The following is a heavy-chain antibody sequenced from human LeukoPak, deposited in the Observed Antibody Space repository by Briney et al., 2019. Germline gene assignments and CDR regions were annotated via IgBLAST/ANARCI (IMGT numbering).Heavy chain of an antibody. CDR3: ASEYYYDTSGYYSLAY. D-gene: IGHD3-22*01. CDR1: GGSFSGYY. J-gene: IGHJ4*02. V-gene: IGHV4-34*01. Sequence: SETLSLTCAVYGGSFSGYYWSWIRQPPGKGLEWIGEINHSGSTNYNPSLRSRVTMSVDTSKNLFSLKLSSVTAADTAVYYCASEYYYDTSGYYSLAYWGQGTLVTVSS. CDR2: INHSGST.